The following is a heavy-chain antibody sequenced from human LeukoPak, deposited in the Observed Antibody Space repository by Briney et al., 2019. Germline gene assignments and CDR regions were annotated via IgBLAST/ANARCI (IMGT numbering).Heavy chain of an antibody. Sequence: SGGSLRLSCAASGFTFSTYAMAWVRQAPGKGLEWVSAIGGSGGTTYTADSVKGRFTISRDNSKNTLFLQMNSLRVEDTALYYCARDGDGSGSSRVITHDYWGQGALVTVSS. CDR1: GFTFSTYA. J-gene: IGHJ4*02. V-gene: IGHV3-23*01. D-gene: IGHD3-10*01. CDR3: ARDGDGSGSSRVITHDY. CDR2: IGGSGGTT.